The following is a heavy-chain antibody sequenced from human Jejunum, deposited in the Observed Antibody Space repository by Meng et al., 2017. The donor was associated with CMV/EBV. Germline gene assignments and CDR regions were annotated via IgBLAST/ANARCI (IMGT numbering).Heavy chain of an antibody. CDR2: INYSGNT. D-gene: IGHD2-2*02. V-gene: IGHV4-39*07. J-gene: IGHJ4*02. Sequence: GPRNSSSFDWGWMRQSPGKGLEWMGHINYSGNTYYSPSLGSRVTMSLDTSRNQFSLRLTSVTAADTAVYYCARGCYTTSCYRGSFDYWGQGNLVTVSS. CDR3: ARGCYTTSCYRGSFDY. CDR1: GPRNSSSFD.